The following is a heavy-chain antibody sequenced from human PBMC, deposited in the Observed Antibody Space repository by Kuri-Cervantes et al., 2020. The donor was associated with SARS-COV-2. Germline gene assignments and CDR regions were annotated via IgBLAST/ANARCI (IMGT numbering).Heavy chain of an antibody. CDR3: AKDRVGVHDF. CDR1: GSTFSSYA. CDR2: ISGSGGST. J-gene: IGHJ4*02. V-gene: IGHV3-23*01. Sequence: GGSLRLSCAASGSTFSSYAMSWVRQAPGKGLEWVSAISGSGGSTYYADSVKGRFTISRDNSKNTLYLQMKSLTSEDTAMYYCAKDRVGVHDFWGQGTLVTVSS. D-gene: IGHD2-21*01.